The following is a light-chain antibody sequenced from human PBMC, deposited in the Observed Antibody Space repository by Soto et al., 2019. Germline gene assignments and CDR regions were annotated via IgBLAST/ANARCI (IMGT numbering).Light chain of an antibody. CDR2: DAS. CDR3: QQYDHLPRT. J-gene: IGKJ1*01. CDR1: QEISNY. Sequence: DIQMIQSPSSLSASVGDRVTITCPASQEISNYLNWYQQKPGKAPKLLIYDASTLERGVPSRFSGRGSVTDFTFTISSLQPEYFATYYCQQYDHLPRTFGRGTKVEIK. V-gene: IGKV1-33*01.